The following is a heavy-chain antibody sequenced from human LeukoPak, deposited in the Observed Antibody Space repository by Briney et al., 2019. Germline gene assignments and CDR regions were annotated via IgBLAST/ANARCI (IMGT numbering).Heavy chain of an antibody. CDR2: ISYDGSNK. D-gene: IGHD1-26*01. V-gene: IGHV3-30-3*01. CDR1: GFTFSSYA. J-gene: IGHJ3*02. Sequence: GRSLRLSCAASGFTFSSYAMHWVRQAPGKGLEWVAVISYDGSNKYYADSVKGRFTISRDNSKNTLYLQMNSLRAEDTAVYYCARGYSGSYLMVAFDIWGQGTIVTVSS. CDR3: ARGYSGSYLMVAFDI.